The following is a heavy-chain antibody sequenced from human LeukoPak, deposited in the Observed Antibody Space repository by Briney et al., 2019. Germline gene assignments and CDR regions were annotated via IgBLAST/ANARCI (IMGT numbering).Heavy chain of an antibody. D-gene: IGHD3-10*01. J-gene: IGHJ4*02. Sequence: PSETLSLTCTVSGGSISSYYWSWIRQPPGKGLEWIGYIYYSGSTNYNPSLKSRVTISVDTSKNQFSLKLSSVTAADTAVYYCARDKNYYGSSLYDYWGQGTLVTVSS. CDR2: IYYSGST. CDR1: GGSISSYY. CDR3: ARDKNYYGSSLYDY. V-gene: IGHV4-59*01.